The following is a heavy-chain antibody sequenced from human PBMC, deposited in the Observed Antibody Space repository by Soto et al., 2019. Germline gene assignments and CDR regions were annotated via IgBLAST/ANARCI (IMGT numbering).Heavy chain of an antibody. CDR3: ALGVYGSGNYYTGPSAFDI. J-gene: IGHJ3*02. Sequence: QVQLEQSGAEVKKPGSSVKISCKASGGTLSDHGVSWLRQAPGQGLKWVGGTIPVFNTAKYAPKFQGRVTIAADKSTNIAYMELGSLRSDDTAFYYCALGVYGSGNYYTGPSAFDIWGQGTLVIVSS. CDR1: GGTLSDHG. V-gene: IGHV1-69*06. CDR2: TIPVFNTA. D-gene: IGHD3-10*01.